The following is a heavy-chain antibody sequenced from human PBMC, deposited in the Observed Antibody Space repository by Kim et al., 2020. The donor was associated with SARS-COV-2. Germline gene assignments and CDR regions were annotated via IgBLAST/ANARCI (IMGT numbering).Heavy chain of an antibody. D-gene: IGHD5-18*01. Sequence: SETLSLTCTVFGGSISSSSYYWGWILQPPGKGLEWIGSIYYTGSTYYNPSLKSRVTISVDTSKNQFSLKLSSVTAADTAVYYCVAKRSRNSNGPYFDCWGQGTPVTVAS. CDR1: GGSISSSSYY. CDR2: IYYTGST. J-gene: IGHJ4*02. CDR3: VAKRSRNSNGPYFDC. V-gene: IGHV4-39*01.